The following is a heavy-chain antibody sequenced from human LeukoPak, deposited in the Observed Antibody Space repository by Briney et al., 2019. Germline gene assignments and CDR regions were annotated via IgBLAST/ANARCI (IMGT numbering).Heavy chain of an antibody. J-gene: IGHJ3*02. D-gene: IGHD4-17*01. CDR2: IYHSGST. CDR3: ARVVVDPRDYGDYVNAFDI. CDR1: GGSIVNYY. V-gene: IGHV4-30-2*01. Sequence: SETLSLTCAVSGGSIVNYYWSWIRQPPGKGLEWIGYIYHSGSTYYNPSLKSRVTISVDRSKNQFSLKLSSVTAADTAVYYCARVVVDPRDYGDYVNAFDIWGQGTMVTVSS.